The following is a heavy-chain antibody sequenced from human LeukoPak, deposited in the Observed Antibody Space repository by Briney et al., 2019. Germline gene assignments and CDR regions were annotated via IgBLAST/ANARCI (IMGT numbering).Heavy chain of an antibody. CDR2: IKQDGSEK. CDR1: GFTFSRYW. D-gene: IGHD6-13*01. J-gene: IGHJ4*02. CDR3: ARSAGSSSWYEGYYFDY. V-gene: IGHV3-7*01. Sequence: PGGSLRLSCAASGFTFSRYWMSWVRQAPGKGVEWVANIKQDGSEKYYVDSVKGRFTISRDNAKNSLYLQMNSLRAEDTAVYHCARSAGSSSWYEGYYFDYWGQGTLVTVSS.